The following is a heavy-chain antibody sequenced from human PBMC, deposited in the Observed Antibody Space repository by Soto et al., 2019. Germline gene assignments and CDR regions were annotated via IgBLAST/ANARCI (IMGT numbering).Heavy chain of an antibody. V-gene: IGHV1-18*01. J-gene: IGHJ4*02. D-gene: IGHD3-22*01. CDR3: ARGGPYYYDSSGYAKNDY. CDR2: ISAYNGNT. Sequence: ASVKVSCNASGYTFTSYGISLVRQAPGQGLEWMGWISAYNGNTNYAQKLQGGVTMTTDTSTSTAYMELRSLRSDDTAVYYCARGGPYYYDSSGYAKNDYWGQGTLVTVSS. CDR1: GYTFTSYG.